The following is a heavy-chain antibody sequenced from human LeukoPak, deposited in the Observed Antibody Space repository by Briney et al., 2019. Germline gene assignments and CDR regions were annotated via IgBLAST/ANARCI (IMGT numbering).Heavy chain of an antibody. CDR2: IYPGDSDT. CDR3: ARQGRYSSTWYPDD. J-gene: IGHJ4*02. Sequence: GESLKISCKASGYSFSSYWIGWVRQMPGKGLEWMGIIYPGDSDTRYSPSFQGQVTISADKSVSTAYLQWSSLKASDTAMYYCARQGRYSSTWYPDDWGQGTLVTVSS. V-gene: IGHV5-51*01. CDR1: GYSFSSYW. D-gene: IGHD6-13*01.